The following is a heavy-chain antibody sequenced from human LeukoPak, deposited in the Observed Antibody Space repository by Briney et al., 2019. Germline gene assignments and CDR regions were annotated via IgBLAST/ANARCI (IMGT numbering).Heavy chain of an antibody. CDR2: ISGSGGST. D-gene: IGHD1-14*01. J-gene: IGHJ4*02. CDR1: GASISSSN. V-gene: IGHV3-23*01. CDR3: AKSEDFDY. Sequence: PSETLSLTCAVSGASISSSNWWTWVRQPPGKGLEWVSAISGSGGSTYYADSVKGRFTISRDNSKNTLYLQMNSLRAEDTAVYYCAKSEDFDYWGQGTLVTVSS.